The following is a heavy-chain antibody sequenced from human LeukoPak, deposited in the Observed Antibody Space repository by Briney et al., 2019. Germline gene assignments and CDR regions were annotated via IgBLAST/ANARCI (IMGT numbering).Heavy chain of an antibody. J-gene: IGHJ4*02. CDR3: ARLGAYCGGDCYPDFDY. D-gene: IGHD2-21*02. CDR2: IYPGDSDT. V-gene: IGHV5-51*01. Sequence: GESLKISCKGSGYSFTGYWIGWVRQMPGKGLEWMGIIYPGDSDTRYSPSFQGQVTISADKSISTAYLQWSSLKASDTAMYYCARLGAYCGGDCYPDFDYWGQGTLATVSS. CDR1: GYSFTGYW.